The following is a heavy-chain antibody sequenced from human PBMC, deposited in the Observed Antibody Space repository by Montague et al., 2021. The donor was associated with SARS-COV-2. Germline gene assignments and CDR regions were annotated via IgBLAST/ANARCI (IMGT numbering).Heavy chain of an antibody. D-gene: IGHD3-10*01. CDR2: VYNYGST. CDR1: GGSVSSGSNY. Sequence: SETLSLTCSVSGGSVSSGSNYWSWIRQSSGKGLEWIGYVYNYGSTDYNPSLKSRVTISLDTPKNQFSLRLSSVTAADTAVYYCAGGYGSGSYSSWGQGTLVTVSS. CDR3: AGGYGSGSYSS. J-gene: IGHJ4*02. V-gene: IGHV4-61*01.